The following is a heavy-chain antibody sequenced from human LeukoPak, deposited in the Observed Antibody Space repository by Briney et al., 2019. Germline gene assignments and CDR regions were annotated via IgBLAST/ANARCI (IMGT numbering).Heavy chain of an antibody. J-gene: IGHJ4*02. D-gene: IGHD3-9*01. Sequence: GGSLRLSCAASGFIFSNYAMYWVRQAPGKGLEWVSAISGRSDNTYYADSVKGRFTLSRDSSKNTLFLQMNSLRADDTAVYYCAKWGDYDVLTGYYVSDFWGQGTLVTVSS. CDR3: AKWGDYDVLTGYYVSDF. CDR2: ISGRSDNT. CDR1: GFIFSNYA. V-gene: IGHV3-23*01.